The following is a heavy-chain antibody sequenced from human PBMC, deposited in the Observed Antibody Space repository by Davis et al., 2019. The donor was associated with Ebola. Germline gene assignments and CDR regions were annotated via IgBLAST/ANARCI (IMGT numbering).Heavy chain of an antibody. V-gene: IGHV4-4*02. CDR1: GGSISSSNW. J-gene: IGHJ4*02. Sequence: GSLRLSCAVSGGSISSSNWWSWVRQPPGKGLEWIGEIYHSGSTNYNPSLKSRVTISVDKSKNQFSLKLSSVTAADTAVYYCAVGGSYLPFGYWGQGTLVTVSS. D-gene: IGHD3-16*01. CDR3: AVGGSYLPFGY. CDR2: IYHSGST.